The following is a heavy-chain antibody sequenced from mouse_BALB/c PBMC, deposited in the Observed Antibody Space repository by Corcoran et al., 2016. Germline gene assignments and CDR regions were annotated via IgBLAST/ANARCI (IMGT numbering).Heavy chain of an antibody. Sequence: QIQLVQSGPELKKPGETVKISCKASGYTFTNYGMNWVKQAPGKGLKWMGWINTYTGEPTYADDFKGRFAFSLETSASTAYLQINNLKNEDMATYFCARGGNYLFDYWGQGTTRTVSS. CDR3: ARGGNYLFDY. D-gene: IGHD2-1*01. V-gene: IGHV9-1*02. CDR2: INTYTGEP. J-gene: IGHJ2*01. CDR1: GYTFTNYG.